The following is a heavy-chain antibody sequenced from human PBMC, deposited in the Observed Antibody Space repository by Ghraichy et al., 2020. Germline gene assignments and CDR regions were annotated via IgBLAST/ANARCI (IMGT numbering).Heavy chain of an antibody. Sequence: GGSLRLSCAASGFTFSSFWMGWVRQAPGKGLEWVANIREDGGEKYYVDSVKGRFTISRDNGRNSLYLQMNSLRAEDTAVYYCAKHCYYCFDYWGQGTLVTVSS. CDR2: IREDGGEK. V-gene: IGHV3-7*03. J-gene: IGHJ4*02. CDR1: GFTFSSFW. CDR3: AKHCYYCFDY. D-gene: IGHD2-15*01.